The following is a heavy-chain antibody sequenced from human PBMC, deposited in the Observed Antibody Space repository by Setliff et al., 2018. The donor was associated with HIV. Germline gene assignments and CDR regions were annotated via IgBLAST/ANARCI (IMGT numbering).Heavy chain of an antibody. V-gene: IGHV4-34*01. Sequence: ETLSLTCAVYGGSVSGHYWGWFRQPPGKGLEWIGEITPSGATNYLPSLKSRVYMSLDTSKNQFSLKLTSVTAADTAVYYCARGGTSSNWFDPWGQGTLVTVSS. D-gene: IGHD2-8*01. CDR1: GGSVSGHY. CDR2: ITPSGAT. CDR3: ARGGTSSNWFDP. J-gene: IGHJ5*02.